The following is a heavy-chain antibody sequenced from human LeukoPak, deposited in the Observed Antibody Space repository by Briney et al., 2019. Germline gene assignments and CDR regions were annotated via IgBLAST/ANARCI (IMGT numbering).Heavy chain of an antibody. CDR3: AKASIARGSIDY. CDR1: GFTFSSYA. Sequence: QTGGSLRLSCAASGFTFSSYAMSWVRQAPGKGLEWVSAISGSGGSTYYADSVKGRFTISRDNSKSTLYLHMNSLRAEDTAVYYCAKASIARGSIDYWGQGTLVTVSS. J-gene: IGHJ4*02. D-gene: IGHD2-21*01. V-gene: IGHV3-23*01. CDR2: ISGSGGST.